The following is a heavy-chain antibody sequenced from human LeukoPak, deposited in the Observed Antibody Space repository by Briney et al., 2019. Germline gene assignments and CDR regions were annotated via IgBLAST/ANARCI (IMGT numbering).Heavy chain of an antibody. Sequence: ASVKVSCKASGYTFTGYYIHWVRQAPGQGLEWMGWIKPNSGGTNYAQKFQGRVTMTRDTSISTAYMELSRLRSDDTAVYYCAREVDYYDTSDYFPLGYWGQGTLVTVSS. CDR1: GYTFTGYY. J-gene: IGHJ4*02. V-gene: IGHV1-2*02. CDR2: IKPNSGGT. D-gene: IGHD3-22*01. CDR3: AREVDYYDTSDYFPLGY.